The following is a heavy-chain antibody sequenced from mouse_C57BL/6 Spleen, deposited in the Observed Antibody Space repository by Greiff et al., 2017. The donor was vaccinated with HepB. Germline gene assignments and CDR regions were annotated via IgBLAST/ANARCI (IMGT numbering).Heavy chain of an antibody. CDR2: ISSGGSYT. CDR1: GFTFSSYG. V-gene: IGHV5-6*01. D-gene: IGHD1-1*01. J-gene: IGHJ1*03. CDR3: ARPFYYYGSSWYFDV. Sequence: EVKVVESGGDLVNPGGSLKLSCAASGFTFSSYGMSWVRQTRDKRLEWVATISSGGSYTYYPDSVKGRFTISRDNAKNTLYLQMSSLKSEDTAMYYCARPFYYYGSSWYFDVWGTGTTVTVSS.